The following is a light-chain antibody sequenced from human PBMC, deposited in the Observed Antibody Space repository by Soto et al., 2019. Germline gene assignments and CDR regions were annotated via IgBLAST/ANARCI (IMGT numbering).Light chain of an antibody. J-gene: IGLJ1*01. CDR2: EVT. Sequence: QSVLTQPASVSGSPGQSITISCTGTSSDVGAYNYVSWYQHHPGKVPKLLIYEVTNRPSGVSDRFSGSKSGNTASLTISGLQAEDEADYYCSSKRDSSTLFVFGTETKVTVL. CDR1: SSDVGAYNY. CDR3: SSKRDSSTLFV. V-gene: IGLV2-14*01.